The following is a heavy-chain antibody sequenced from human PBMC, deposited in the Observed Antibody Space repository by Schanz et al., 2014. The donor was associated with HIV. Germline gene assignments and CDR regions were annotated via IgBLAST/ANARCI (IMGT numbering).Heavy chain of an antibody. J-gene: IGHJ6*02. D-gene: IGHD1-26*01. CDR1: GFTFSSYG. V-gene: IGHV3-30*03. Sequence: VQLLESGGGLVQPGGSLRLSCAASGFTFSSYGMHWVRQAPGKGLEWVAVISYDGSNKYYADSVKGRFTISRDNSKNTLYLQMNSLRADDTAVYYCARGPKWECLMDVWGQGTTVIVSS. CDR2: ISYDGSNK. CDR3: ARGPKWECLMDV.